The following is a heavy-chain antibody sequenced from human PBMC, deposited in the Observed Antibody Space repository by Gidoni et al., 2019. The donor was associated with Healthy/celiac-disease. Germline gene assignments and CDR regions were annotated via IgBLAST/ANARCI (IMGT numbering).Heavy chain of an antibody. V-gene: IGHV3-21*01. Sequence: EVQLVESGGGLVKPGGSLRLYCAASGFTFSSYSMNWVRQAPGKVLEWVSSISSSSSYIYYADSVKGRYTIPRDNAKNSLYLQMNSLRAEDTAVYYCARPSDYYDTNADFDYWGQGTLVTVSS. CDR3: ARPSDYYDTNADFDY. D-gene: IGHD3-22*01. J-gene: IGHJ4*02. CDR2: ISSSSSYI. CDR1: GFTFSSYS.